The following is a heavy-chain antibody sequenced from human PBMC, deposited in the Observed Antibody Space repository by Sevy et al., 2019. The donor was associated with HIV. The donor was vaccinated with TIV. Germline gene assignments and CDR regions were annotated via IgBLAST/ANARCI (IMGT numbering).Heavy chain of an antibody. Sequence: SETLSLTCAVYGGSFSGYYWSWIRQPPWKGLEWIGEINHSGSTNYNPSLKSRVTISVDTSKNQFSLKLSSVTAADTAVYYCARGREYYDFWSGYYDAFDIWGQGTMVTVSS. CDR2: INHSGST. D-gene: IGHD3-3*01. V-gene: IGHV4-34*01. CDR3: ARGREYYDFWSGYYDAFDI. J-gene: IGHJ3*02. CDR1: GGSFSGYY.